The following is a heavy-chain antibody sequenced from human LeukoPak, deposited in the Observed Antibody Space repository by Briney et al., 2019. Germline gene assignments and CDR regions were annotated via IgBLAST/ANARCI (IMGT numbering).Heavy chain of an antibody. CDR2: ITDDSGST. D-gene: IGHD3-10*01. CDR1: GFTFSNYA. CDR3: AKDRGWFGGSLANFDY. Sequence: GGSLRLSCAAPGFTFSNYAMSWVRQAPGKGLEWFSAITDDSGSTYYADSVKGRFTISRDNSQSTLYVQMNILRAKDTAVYYCAKDRGWFGGSLANFDYWGQGTLVTVSS. V-gene: IGHV3-23*01. J-gene: IGHJ4*02.